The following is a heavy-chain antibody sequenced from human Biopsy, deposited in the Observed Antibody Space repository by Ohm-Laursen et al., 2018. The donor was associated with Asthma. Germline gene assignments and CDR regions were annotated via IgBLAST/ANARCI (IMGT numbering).Heavy chain of an antibody. CDR3: ARITNDRIAAAGRYYYYDMDV. CDR2: INHSGST. Sequence: TLSLTCAVYGGSFSGYYWSWIHQPPGKGLEWIGEINHSGSTNYNPSLKSRVTISVDTSKNQFSLKLSSVTAADTAVYYCARITNDRIAAAGRYYYYDMDVWGQGTTVTVSS. J-gene: IGHJ6*02. D-gene: IGHD6-13*01. CDR1: GGSFSGYY. V-gene: IGHV4-34*01.